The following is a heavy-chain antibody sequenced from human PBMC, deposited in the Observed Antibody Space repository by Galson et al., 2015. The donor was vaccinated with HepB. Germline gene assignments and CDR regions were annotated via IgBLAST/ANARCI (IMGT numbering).Heavy chain of an antibody. CDR1: GGSIRSGGYY. CDR2: ISYSGSA. Sequence: LSLTCTASGGSIRSGGYYWSWIRQHPGKGLESIGYISYSGSAYYNPSLKSRIIISMDTSKNQFFLQLNSVTAADTAVYYCARGIRTVDAFDVWGQGTMVTVSS. D-gene: IGHD2-2*01. CDR3: ARGIRTVDAFDV. J-gene: IGHJ3*01. V-gene: IGHV4-31*03.